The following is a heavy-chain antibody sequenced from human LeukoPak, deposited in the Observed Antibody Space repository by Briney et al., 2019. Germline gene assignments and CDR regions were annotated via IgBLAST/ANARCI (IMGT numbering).Heavy chain of an antibody. V-gene: IGHV1-18*01. CDR2: ISAYNGNT. Sequence: ASVTVSCTASGYTFTSYGSSWVRQAPGQGLEWMGWISAYNGNTNYAQKLQGRVTMTTDTSTSTAYMELRSLRSDDTAVYYCARVQTQWLVSGGAFDIWGQGTMVTVSS. J-gene: IGHJ3*02. CDR3: ARVQTQWLVSGGAFDI. CDR1: GYTFTSYG. D-gene: IGHD6-19*01.